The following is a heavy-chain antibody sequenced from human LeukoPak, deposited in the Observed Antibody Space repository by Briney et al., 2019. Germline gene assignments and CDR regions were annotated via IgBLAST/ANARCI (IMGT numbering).Heavy chain of an antibody. V-gene: IGHV4-4*07. CDR1: GDSISRYF. J-gene: IGHJ6*03. CDR3: ARGSPSSTIYYYMDV. Sequence: PSETLSLICTVSGDSISRYFWSWIRQTPGKRLDWIGRIYDNGRGKYNPSLKSRVTISLGKSNNQFSLNLTSVIAADTAVYFCARGSPSSTIYYYMDVWGKGTTVTVSS. D-gene: IGHD5-24*01. CDR2: IYDNGRG.